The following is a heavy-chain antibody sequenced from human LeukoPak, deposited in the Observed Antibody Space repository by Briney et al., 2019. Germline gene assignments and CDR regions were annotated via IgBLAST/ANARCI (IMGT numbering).Heavy chain of an antibody. Sequence: SETLSLTCTVSGGSISSYYLSWLRQPPGKGLEWIGYIYYSGSTNYNPSLKSRVTISVDTSKNQFSLKLSSVTAADTAVYYCARFRGYSYALDYWGQGTLVTVSS. CDR3: ARFRGYSYALDY. CDR2: IYYSGST. D-gene: IGHD5-18*01. V-gene: IGHV4-59*01. CDR1: GGSISSYY. J-gene: IGHJ4*02.